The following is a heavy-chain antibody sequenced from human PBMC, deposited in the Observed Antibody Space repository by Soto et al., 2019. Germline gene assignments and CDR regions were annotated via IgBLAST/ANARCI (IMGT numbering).Heavy chain of an antibody. V-gene: IGHV1-69*06. D-gene: IGHD2-2*01. J-gene: IGHJ6*02. CDR3: ARALGYCSSTSCHYGMDV. CDR2: IIPIFGTA. Sequence: QVQLVQSGAEVKKPGSSVKVSCKASGGTFSSYAISWVRQAPGQGLEWMGGIIPIFGTANYTQKFQGGVTITADKSTSTAYMELSSLRSEDTAVYYCARALGYCSSTSCHYGMDVWGQGTTVTVSS. CDR1: GGTFSSYA.